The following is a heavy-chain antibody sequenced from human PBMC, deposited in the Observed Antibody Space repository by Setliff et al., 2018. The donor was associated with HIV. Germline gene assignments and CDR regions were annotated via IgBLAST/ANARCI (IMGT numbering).Heavy chain of an antibody. Sequence: GGSLRLSCVASGITVSGIYMTWVRQAPGKGLEWVSRINGGGSSTSYADSVKGRFTISRDNSKNTLYLQMNSLRAEDTALYYCARIVYYDSNLDHWGQGTLVTVSS. CDR2: INGGGSST. V-gene: IGHV3-74*01. CDR1: GITVSGIY. CDR3: ARIVYYDSNLDH. J-gene: IGHJ4*02. D-gene: IGHD3-22*01.